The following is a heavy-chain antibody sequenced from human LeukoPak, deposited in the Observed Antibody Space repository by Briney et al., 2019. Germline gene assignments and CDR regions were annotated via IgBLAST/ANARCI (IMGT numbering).Heavy chain of an antibody. D-gene: IGHD3-9*01. CDR3: ARYDTLTGYYFIDY. CDR1: GGSISSGGYY. V-gene: IGHV4-30-2*01. Sequence: SQTLSLTCTVSGGSISSGGYYWSWIRQPPGKGLEWIGYIYHSGSTYYNPSLKSRVTFSVDRSKNQFSLKLSSVTAADTAVYYCARYDTLTGYYFIDYWGQGTLVTVSS. J-gene: IGHJ4*02. CDR2: IYHSGST.